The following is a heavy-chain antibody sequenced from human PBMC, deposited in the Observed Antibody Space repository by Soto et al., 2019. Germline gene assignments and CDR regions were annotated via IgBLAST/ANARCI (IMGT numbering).Heavy chain of an antibody. CDR2: ISSSGASI. V-gene: IGHV3-11*01. D-gene: IGHD6-13*01. J-gene: IGHJ5*02. Sequence: GGSLRLSCAASGFTFSDYYMSWIRQAPGKGLEWVSYISSSGASIYYADSVKGRFTISRDNAENSLSLQMNSLRAEDTAVYYCVRGGWSSSGGIAASWGQGTLVTVPS. CDR1: GFTFSDYY. CDR3: VRGGWSSSGGIAAS.